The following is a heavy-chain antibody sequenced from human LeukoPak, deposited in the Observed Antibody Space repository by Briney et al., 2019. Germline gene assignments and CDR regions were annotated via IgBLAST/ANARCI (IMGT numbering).Heavy chain of an antibody. D-gene: IGHD4-17*01. CDR2: IYHSGST. J-gene: IGHJ4*02. CDR1: GGSISSYY. CDR3: ARGWGYGDFLFDY. V-gene: IGHV4-59*12. Sequence: SETLSLTCTVSGGSISSYYWSWIRQPPGKGLEWIGYIYHSGSTYYNPSLKSRVTISVDRSKNQFSLKLSSVTAADTAVYYCARGWGYGDFLFDYWGQGTLVTVSS.